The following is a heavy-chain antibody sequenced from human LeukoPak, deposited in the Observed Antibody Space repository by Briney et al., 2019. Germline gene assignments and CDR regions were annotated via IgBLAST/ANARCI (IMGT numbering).Heavy chain of an antibody. CDR1: GFTFSSYS. D-gene: IGHD4-23*01. CDR2: ISSSSSTI. V-gene: IGHV3-48*01. CDR3: ARDCGDYGGDY. Sequence: GGSLRLSCAASGFTFSSYSMNWVRQAPGKGLEWVSYISSSSSTIYYADSVKGRFTISRDNAKNSLYLQMNSLRAEDTAVYYCARDCGDYGGDYLGQGTLVTVSS. J-gene: IGHJ4*02.